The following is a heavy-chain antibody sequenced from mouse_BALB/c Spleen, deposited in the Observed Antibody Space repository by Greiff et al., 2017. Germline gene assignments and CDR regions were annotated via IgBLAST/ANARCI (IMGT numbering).Heavy chain of an antibody. J-gene: IGHJ4*01. CDR3: ARPSQLGTQDAMDY. CDR2: IYPGGGYT. CDR1: GYTFTNYW. Sequence: QVQLKESGAELVRPGTSVKISCKASGYTFTNYWLGWVKQRPGHGLEWIGDIYPGGGYTNYNEKFKGKATLTADTSSSTAYMQLSSLTSEDSAVYFCARPSQLGTQDAMDYWGQGTSVTVSS. V-gene: IGHV1-63*02. D-gene: IGHD3-1*01.